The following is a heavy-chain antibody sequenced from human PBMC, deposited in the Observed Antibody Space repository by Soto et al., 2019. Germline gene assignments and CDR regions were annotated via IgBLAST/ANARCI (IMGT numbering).Heavy chain of an antibody. V-gene: IGHV4-34*01. CDR1: GGSFSGYY. CDR2: INHSGST. D-gene: IGHD3-10*01. CDR3: ARSIRGVTYYFDY. J-gene: IGHJ4*02. Sequence: PSETLSRTCAVYGGSFSGYYWSWIRQPPGKGLEWIGEINHSGSTNYNPSLKSRVTISVDTSKNQFSLKLSSVTAADTAVYYCARSIRGVTYYFDYWGQGTLVTVSS.